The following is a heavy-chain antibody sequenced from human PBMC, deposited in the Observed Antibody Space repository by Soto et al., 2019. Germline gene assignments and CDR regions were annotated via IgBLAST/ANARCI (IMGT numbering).Heavy chain of an antibody. Sequence: KVSRKASGGTFSRYAISWVRQAPGQGLEWMVGIIPIFGTANYAQKFQGRVTITADESTSTAYMELSSLRSEDTAVYYCARATRGYGGNAGFDAFDIWGQGTMVTVSS. J-gene: IGHJ3*02. CDR1: GGTFSRYA. CDR3: ARATRGYGGNAGFDAFDI. CDR2: IIPIFGTA. V-gene: IGHV1-69*01. D-gene: IGHD4-17*01.